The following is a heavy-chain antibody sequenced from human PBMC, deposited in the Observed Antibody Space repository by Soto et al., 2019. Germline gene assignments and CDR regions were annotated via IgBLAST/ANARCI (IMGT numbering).Heavy chain of an antibody. Sequence: ASVKVSCKVSGYTLTELSMHWVRQAPGKGLEWMGGFDPEDGETIYAQKFQGRVTMTEDTSTDTAYMELSSLRSEDTAVYYCATDYSLSRDFWSGYSNKGGDAFDIWGQGTMVTVSS. CDR2: FDPEDGET. D-gene: IGHD3-3*01. CDR1: GYTLTELS. J-gene: IGHJ3*02. CDR3: ATDYSLSRDFWSGYSNKGGDAFDI. V-gene: IGHV1-24*01.